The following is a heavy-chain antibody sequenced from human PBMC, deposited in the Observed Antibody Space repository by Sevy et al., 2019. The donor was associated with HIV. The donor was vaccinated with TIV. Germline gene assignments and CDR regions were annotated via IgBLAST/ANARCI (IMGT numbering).Heavy chain of an antibody. Sequence: ASVKVSCKASGYTFTGYYMHWVRQAPGQGLEWMGRINPNSGGTNYAQKFQGRVTMTRDTSISTAYMELSRLRSDDTAVYYCARDFLMSRRVVAVTSSDYWGQGTLVTVSS. J-gene: IGHJ4*02. CDR1: GYTFTGYY. CDR3: ARDFLMSRRVVAVTSSDY. D-gene: IGHD2-15*01. CDR2: INPNSGGT. V-gene: IGHV1-2*06.